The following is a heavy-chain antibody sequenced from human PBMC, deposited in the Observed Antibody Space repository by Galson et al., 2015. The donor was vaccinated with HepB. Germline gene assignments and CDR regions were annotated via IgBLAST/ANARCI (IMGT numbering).Heavy chain of an antibody. J-gene: IGHJ4*02. CDR3: ARASSGYIDY. D-gene: IGHD3-22*01. CDR1: GFIFSSSW. Sequence: GFIFSSSWMHWVRQAPGKGLVWVARSSGDGGITTYAGSVKGRFAISRDNAKNTLYLEMNSLRAEDTAVYYCARASSGYIDYWGQGTLVTVSS. CDR2: SSGDGGIT. V-gene: IGHV3-74*03.